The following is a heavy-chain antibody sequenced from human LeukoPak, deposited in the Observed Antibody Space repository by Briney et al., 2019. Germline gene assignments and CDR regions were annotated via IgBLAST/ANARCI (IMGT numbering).Heavy chain of an antibody. CDR1: GGTFSSYA. CDR3: TNRCSGGSCYSVGYYYYGMDV. J-gene: IGHJ6*02. V-gene: IGHV1-69*04. CDR2: IIPILGIA. Sequence: SVKVSCKASGGTFSSYAISWVRQAPGQGLEWMGRIIPILGIANYAQKFQGRVTITADKSTSTAYMELSSLRSEDTAVYYCTNRCSGGSCYSVGYYYYGMDVWGQGTTVTVSS. D-gene: IGHD2-15*01.